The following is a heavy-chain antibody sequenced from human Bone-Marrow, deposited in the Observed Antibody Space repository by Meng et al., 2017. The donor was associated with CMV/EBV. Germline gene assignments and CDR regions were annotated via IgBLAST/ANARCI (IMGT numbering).Heavy chain of an antibody. CDR1: GGSFSGYY. V-gene: IGHV4-34*01. Sequence: ESLKISCAVYGGSFSGYYWSWIRQPPGKGLEWIGEINHSGSTNYNPSLKSRVTISVDTSKNQFSLKLSSVTAADTAVYYCARTGARSHYYYDSSGIRYFDYWGQGTLVTVSS. CDR2: INHSGST. J-gene: IGHJ4*02. D-gene: IGHD3-22*01. CDR3: ARTGARSHYYYDSSGIRYFDY.